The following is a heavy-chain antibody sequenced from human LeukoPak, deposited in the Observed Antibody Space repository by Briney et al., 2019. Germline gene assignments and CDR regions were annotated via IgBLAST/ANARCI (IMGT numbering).Heavy chain of an antibody. CDR3: AGSIAVAGTLDVFDI. D-gene: IGHD6-19*01. CDR2: IYYSGST. CDR1: GGSISSYY. V-gene: IGHV4-59*01. Sequence: PSETLSLTCTVSGGSISSYYWSWIRQPPGKGLEWIGYIYYSGSTNYNPSLKSRVTISVDTSKNQFSLKLSSVTAADTAVYYCAGSIAVAGTLDVFDIWGQGTMVTVSS. J-gene: IGHJ3*02.